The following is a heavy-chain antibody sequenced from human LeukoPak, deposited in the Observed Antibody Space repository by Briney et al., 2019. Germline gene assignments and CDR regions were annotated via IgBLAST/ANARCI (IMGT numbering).Heavy chain of an antibody. CDR3: AREIAVAGFDY. CDR1: GFSLSTSGMR. J-gene: IGHJ4*02. V-gene: IGHV2-70*04. Sequence: SGPTLVNPTQTLTLTCTFSGFSLSTSGMRVSWIRQPPGRALEWLARIDWDDDKFYSTSLKTRLTISKDTSKNQVVLTMTNMDPVDTATYYCAREIAVAGFDYWGQGTLVTVSS. CDR2: IDWDDDK. D-gene: IGHD6-19*01.